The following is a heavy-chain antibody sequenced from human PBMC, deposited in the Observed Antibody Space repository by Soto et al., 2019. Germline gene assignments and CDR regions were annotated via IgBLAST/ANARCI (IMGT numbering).Heavy chain of an antibody. CDR2: INPSGGST. CDR1: GYTFTSYD. D-gene: IGHD4-17*01. CDR3: ARDPDGDSLSYYYYGMDV. J-gene: IGHJ6*02. Sequence: GASVKVSCKASGYTFTSYDMHWVRQAPGQGLEWMGIINPSGGSTSYAQKFQGRVTMTRDTSTSTVYMELNSLRAEDTAVYYCARDPDGDSLSYYYYGMDVWGQGTTVTVSS. V-gene: IGHV1-46*01.